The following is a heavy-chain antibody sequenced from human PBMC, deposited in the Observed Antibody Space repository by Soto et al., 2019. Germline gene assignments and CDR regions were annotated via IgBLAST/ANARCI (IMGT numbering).Heavy chain of an antibody. CDR1: GYTFTSYY. CDR3: VRVDYGDNQIDY. V-gene: IGHV1-46*03. Sequence: ASVKVSCKASGYTFTSYYMHWVRQAPGQGLEWMGIINPSGGSTSYAQKFQGRVTMTRDTSTSTVYMELSSLRSEDTAVYYCVRVDYGDNQIDYWGQGTLVTVSS. CDR2: INPSGGST. D-gene: IGHD4-17*01. J-gene: IGHJ4*02.